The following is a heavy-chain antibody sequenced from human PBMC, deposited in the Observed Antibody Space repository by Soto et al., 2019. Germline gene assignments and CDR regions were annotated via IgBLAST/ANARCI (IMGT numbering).Heavy chain of an antibody. J-gene: IGHJ4*02. CDR1: GYTFTGYY. CDR3: ARQGYYYDSSGYSLSDY. CDR2: INPNSGGT. V-gene: IGHV1-2*02. Sequence: ASVKVSCKASGYTFTGYYMHWVRQAPGQGLGWMGWINPNSGGTNYAQKFQGRVTMTRDTSISTAYMELSRLRSDDTAVYYCARQGYYYDSSGYSLSDYWGQGTLVTVSS. D-gene: IGHD3-22*01.